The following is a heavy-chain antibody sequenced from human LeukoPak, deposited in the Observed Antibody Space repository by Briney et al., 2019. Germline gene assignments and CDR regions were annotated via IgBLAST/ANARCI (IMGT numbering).Heavy chain of an antibody. V-gene: IGHV3-7*01. CDR1: GFTFSSYW. D-gene: IGHD1-14*01. CDR2: IKQDGSEK. J-gene: IGHJ4*02. Sequence: PGGSLRLSCAASGFTFSSYWMSWVRQAPGKGLEWVANIKQDGSEKYYVDSVKGRFTISRDNAKSSLYLQMITLTAEDTAVYYCAREGLIPRRGMTYYFDYWGQGTLVTVSS. CDR3: AREGLIPRRGMTYYFDY.